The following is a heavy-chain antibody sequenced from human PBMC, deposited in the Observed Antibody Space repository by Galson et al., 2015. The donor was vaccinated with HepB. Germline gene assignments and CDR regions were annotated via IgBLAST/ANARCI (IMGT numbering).Heavy chain of an antibody. CDR3: AGGTNDCRPPMSFDF. J-gene: IGHJ4*02. V-gene: IGHV3-23*01. CDR2: ISYSVGRT. Sequence: SLRLSCAASGFTFSGYWMSWVRQAPGKGLELVSAISYSVGRTCYSDSVRGRFTICRGNSKRTLFLQMSSLRAEDTAVFYLAGGTNDCRPPMSFDFWGQGTLVTVSS. CDR1: GFTFSGYW. D-gene: IGHD1-26*01.